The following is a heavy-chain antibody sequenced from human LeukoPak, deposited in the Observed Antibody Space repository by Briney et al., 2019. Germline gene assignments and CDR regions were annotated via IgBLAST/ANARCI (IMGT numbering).Heavy chain of an antibody. Sequence: GGSLRLSCAASGFTFSSYAMHWVRQAPGKGLVWVSRINSDGSSTNYADSVKGRFTISRDNAKNTLYLQMNSLRAKDTAVYYCARNADYGDSNPFDYWGQGTLVTVSS. CDR3: ARNADYGDSNPFDY. D-gene: IGHD4-17*01. CDR1: GFTFSSYA. J-gene: IGHJ4*02. V-gene: IGHV3-74*01. CDR2: INSDGSST.